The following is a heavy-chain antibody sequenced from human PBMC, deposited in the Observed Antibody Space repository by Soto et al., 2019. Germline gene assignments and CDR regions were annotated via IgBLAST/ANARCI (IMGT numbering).Heavy chain of an antibody. CDR2: INHSGST. D-gene: IGHD4-17*01. V-gene: IGHV4-34*01. CDR3: ARGPLDYGDDNWFDP. CDR1: GGSFSGYY. Sequence: SETLSLTCAVYGGSFSGYYWSWIRQPPGKGLEWIGEINHSGSTNYNPSLKSRVTISVDTSKNQFSLKLSSVTAADTAVYYCARGPLDYGDDNWFDPWGQGTLVTVSS. J-gene: IGHJ5*02.